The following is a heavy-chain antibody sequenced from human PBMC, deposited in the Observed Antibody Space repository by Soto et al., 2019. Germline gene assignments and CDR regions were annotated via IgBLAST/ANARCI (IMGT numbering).Heavy chain of an antibody. Sequence: GASVKVSCKASGYTFTSYAMHWVRQAPGQRLEWMGWINAGNGNTEYSQKFQGRVTITRDTSASTAYMELSSLRSEDTAVYYCAKVFSSGWYFDYWGQGTQVTVSS. J-gene: IGHJ4*02. CDR1: GYTFTSYA. V-gene: IGHV1-3*01. CDR3: AKVFSSGWYFDY. CDR2: INAGNGNT. D-gene: IGHD6-19*01.